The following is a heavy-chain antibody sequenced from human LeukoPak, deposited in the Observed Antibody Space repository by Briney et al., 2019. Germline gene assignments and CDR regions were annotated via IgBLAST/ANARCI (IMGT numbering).Heavy chain of an antibody. J-gene: IGHJ5*02. CDR3: ATIAVAGYDWFDP. Sequence: SETLSLTCTVSSGSISSYYWSWIRQPPGKGLEWIGYIYYSGSPNYNPSLKSRVTISVDKSKNQFSLKLSSVTAADTAIYYCATIAVAGYDWFDPWGQGTLVTVSS. CDR1: SGSISSYY. D-gene: IGHD6-19*01. V-gene: IGHV4-59*12. CDR2: IYYSGSP.